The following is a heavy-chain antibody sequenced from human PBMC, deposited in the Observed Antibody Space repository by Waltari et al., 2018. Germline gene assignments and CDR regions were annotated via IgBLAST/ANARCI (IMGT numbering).Heavy chain of an antibody. CDR2: IYSGGST. V-gene: IGHV3-66*02. CDR1: GFTVSSNY. CDR3: ARDWRLYGDYGATFDY. D-gene: IGHD4-17*01. Sequence: EVQLVESGGGLVQPGGSLRLSCAASGFTVSSNYMSWVRQAPGKGLEWVSVIYSGGSTYYADSVKGRFTISRDNSKNTLYLQMNSLRAEDTAVYYCARDWRLYGDYGATFDYWGQGTLVTVSS. J-gene: IGHJ4*02.